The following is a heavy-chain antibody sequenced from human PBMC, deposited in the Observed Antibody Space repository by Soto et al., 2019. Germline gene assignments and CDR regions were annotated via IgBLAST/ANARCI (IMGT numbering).Heavy chain of an antibody. V-gene: IGHV3-21*01. J-gene: IGHJ6*02. CDR2: ISSSSSYI. CDR1: GFTFSSYN. Sequence: EVQLVESGGGLVKPGGSLRLSCAASGFTFSSYNMSWVRQAPGKALGGVSSISSSSSYIYYADSVKGRFTISRDNAKNSLYLQMNSLRAEDTAVSYCASTRRDGYNNYYYYYGMDVWGQGTTVTVSS. CDR3: ASTRRDGYNNYYYYYGMDV. D-gene: IGHD5-12*01.